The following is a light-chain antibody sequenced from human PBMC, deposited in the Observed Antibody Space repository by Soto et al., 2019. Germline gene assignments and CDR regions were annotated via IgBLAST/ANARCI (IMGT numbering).Light chain of an antibody. J-gene: IGLJ2*01. CDR3: QAWDSSSVV. Sequence: SYELTQPPSVSVSPGQTASITCSGDRLGNKYACWYQQKAGQSPVLVIYQDVKRPSGIPERFSGSNSGNTATLTIRGTQAMDEADYYCQAWDSSSVVFGAGTKVTVL. CDR1: RLGNKY. CDR2: QDV. V-gene: IGLV3-1*01.